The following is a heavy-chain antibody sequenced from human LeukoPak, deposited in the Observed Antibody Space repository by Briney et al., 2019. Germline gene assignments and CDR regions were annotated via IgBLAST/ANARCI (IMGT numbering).Heavy chain of an antibody. CDR1: GFTFSRYW. Sequence: PGGSLRLSSAAAGFTFSRYWVRWVSQAPGRGREWVSNTNTMGREKLYVDSVKGPFTIHRDHATNSLYMQINRLRAADTAVYYCARDSKSVPSSTSCSFFDYWGQGTLVTVSA. D-gene: IGHD2-2*01. J-gene: IGHJ4*02. V-gene: IGHV3-7*01. CDR3: ARDSKSVPSSTSCSFFDY. CDR2: TNTMGREK.